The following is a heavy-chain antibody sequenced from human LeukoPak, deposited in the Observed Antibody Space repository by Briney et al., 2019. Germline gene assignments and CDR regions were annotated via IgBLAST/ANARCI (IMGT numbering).Heavy chain of an antibody. Sequence: GGSLRLSSAGSRFTFSSYAMSWVRQAPGKGLEWVTSISSSSNYTYYADSVQGRFTISRDNAKNSLHLQMNSLRAEDTAVYYCARGPFRFGAAAGYWGQGTLVTVSS. CDR1: RFTFSSYA. V-gene: IGHV3-21*01. CDR2: ISSSSNYT. J-gene: IGHJ4*02. CDR3: ARGPFRFGAAAGY. D-gene: IGHD6-13*01.